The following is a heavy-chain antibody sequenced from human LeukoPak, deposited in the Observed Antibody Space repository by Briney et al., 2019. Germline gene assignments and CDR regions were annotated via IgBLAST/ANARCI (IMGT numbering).Heavy chain of an antibody. J-gene: IGHJ6*02. CDR2: ISYDGSNK. CDR3: AKDRTAYSSGWSNSYYYGLDV. Sequence: GGSLRLSCAVSGFTFTSYGMHWARQAPGKGLEWVAVISYDGSNKNYGDSVKGRFTISRDNSKNMLYLQMNSLRAEDTAMYYCAKDRTAYSSGWSNSYYYGLDVWGQGTTVTVSS. CDR1: GFTFTSYG. D-gene: IGHD6-19*01. V-gene: IGHV3-30*18.